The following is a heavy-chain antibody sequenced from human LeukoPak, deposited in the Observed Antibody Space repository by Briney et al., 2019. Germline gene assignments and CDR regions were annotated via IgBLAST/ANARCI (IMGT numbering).Heavy chain of an antibody. CDR3: ARGGPSNKYYYYMDV. J-gene: IGHJ6*03. CDR2: VYYSGST. D-gene: IGHD1-26*01. V-gene: IGHV4-59*01. Sequence: SETLSLTCTVSGGSINSYYWSWLRQPPGKGLEWIGYVYYSGSTYYNPSLKSRVTISVDTSKNQFSLKVSSVTAADTAVYYCARGGPSNKYYYYMDVWGKGTTVTVSS. CDR1: GGSINSYY.